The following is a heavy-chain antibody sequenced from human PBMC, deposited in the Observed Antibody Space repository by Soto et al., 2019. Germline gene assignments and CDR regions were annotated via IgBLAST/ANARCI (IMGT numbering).Heavy chain of an antibody. CDR3: ARRGYYNYAMDV. V-gene: IGHV5-51*01. D-gene: IGHD3-10*01. CDR2: IYPCDSDT. CDR1: GYSFTSYW. Sequence: GESLKISFNSPGYSFTSYWIGWVRQMPGKGLEWMGIIYPCDSDTRYSPSFQGQVTISADKSISTVFLQWSSLRASDTGIYYCARRGYYNYAMDVWGRGTVVTVSS. J-gene: IGHJ6*02.